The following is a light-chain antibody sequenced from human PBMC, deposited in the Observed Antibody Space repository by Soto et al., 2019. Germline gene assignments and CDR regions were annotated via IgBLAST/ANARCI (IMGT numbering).Light chain of an antibody. CDR1: SSDVGGYNY. CDR3: SSYTSSSTPYV. CDR2: EVS. J-gene: IGLJ1*01. V-gene: IGLV2-14*01. Sequence: QSGLTLPASGSGSPGQPITISCTGTSSDVGGYNYVSWYQQHPGKAPKLMIYEVSNRPSGVSNRFSGSKSGNTASLTISGLQAEDEADYYCSSYTSSSTPYVFGTGSKVTVL.